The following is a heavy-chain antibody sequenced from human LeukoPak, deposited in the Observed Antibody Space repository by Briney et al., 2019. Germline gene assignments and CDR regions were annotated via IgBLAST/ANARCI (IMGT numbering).Heavy chain of an antibody. Sequence: GGSLRLSCVASGFTFSSHSMNWVRQAPGKGLEWVSFISCSSSYIYYADSVKGRFSISRDSSKSALYLEMNSLRAEATAVYYCARDQGSGYDLAPYYYYYMDVWGKGTTVTVSS. V-gene: IGHV3-21*01. CDR3: ARDQGSGYDLAPYYYYYMDV. CDR1: GFTFSSHS. J-gene: IGHJ6*03. D-gene: IGHD5-12*01. CDR2: ISCSSSYI.